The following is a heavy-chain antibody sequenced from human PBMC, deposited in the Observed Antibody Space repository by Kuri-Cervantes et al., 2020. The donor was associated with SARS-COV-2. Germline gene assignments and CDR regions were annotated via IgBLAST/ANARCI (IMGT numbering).Heavy chain of an antibody. Sequence: ASVKVSCKVSGYTLTELSMHWVRQAPGKGLEWMGGFDPEDGETIYAQKFQGRVTMTEDTSTDTAYMELSRLRSDDTAVYYCARDPSQSVGATFDYWGQGTLVTVSS. CDR2: FDPEDGET. J-gene: IGHJ4*02. V-gene: IGHV1-24*01. CDR1: GYTLTELS. D-gene: IGHD1-26*01. CDR3: ARDPSQSVGATFDY.